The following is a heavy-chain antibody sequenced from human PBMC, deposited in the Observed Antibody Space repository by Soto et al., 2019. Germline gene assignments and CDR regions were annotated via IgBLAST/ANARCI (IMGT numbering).Heavy chain of an antibody. V-gene: IGHV1-69*02. D-gene: IGHD5-18*01. CDR1: GGTFSSYT. Sequence: QVQLVQSGAEVKKPGSSVKVSCKASGGTFSSYTISWVRQAPGQGLEWMGRIIPILGIANYAQKFQGRVTITADKSTSTAYMELSSLRSEDTAVYYCARYSPDTAMVQYPDYWGQGTLVTVSS. J-gene: IGHJ4*02. CDR3: ARYSPDTAMVQYPDY. CDR2: IIPILGIA.